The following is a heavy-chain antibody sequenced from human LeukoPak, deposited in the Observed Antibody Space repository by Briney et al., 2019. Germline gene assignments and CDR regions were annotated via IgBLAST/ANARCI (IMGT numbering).Heavy chain of an antibody. CDR3: VRELTYYYDVSGPPH. D-gene: IGHD3-22*01. Sequence: ASVKVSCKASGYTFTSYDINWVRQATGQGLEWMGWMNPNSGNTGYAQKFQGGVTITRNTSISTAYMELSSLRSEDTAVYYCVRELTYYYDVSGPPHWGQGTLVTVSS. CDR1: GYTFTSYD. J-gene: IGHJ4*02. V-gene: IGHV1-8*03. CDR2: MNPNSGNT.